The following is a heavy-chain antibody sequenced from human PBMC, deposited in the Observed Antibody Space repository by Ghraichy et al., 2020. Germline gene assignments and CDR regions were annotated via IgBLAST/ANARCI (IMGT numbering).Heavy chain of an antibody. V-gene: IGHV1-69*13. CDR2: IIPIFGTA. D-gene: IGHD3-10*01. J-gene: IGHJ4*02. CDR1: GGTFSSYA. CDR3: ARDYGEGSGFDY. Sequence: SVKVSCKASGGTFSSYAISWVRQAPGQGLEWMGGIIPIFGTANYAQKFQGRVTITADESTSTAYMELSSLRSEDTAVYYCARDYGEGSGFDYWGQGTLVTVSA.